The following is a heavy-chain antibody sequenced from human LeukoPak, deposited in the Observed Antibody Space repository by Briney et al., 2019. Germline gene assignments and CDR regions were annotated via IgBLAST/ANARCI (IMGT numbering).Heavy chain of an antibody. CDR1: GYTFTVYY. CDR3: ARGGPSGWRPFDY. J-gene: IGHJ4*02. V-gene: IGHV1-2*02. CDR2: INPNSGGT. D-gene: IGHD6-19*01. Sequence: ASVKVSFKASGYTFTVYYMHWVRQAPGQGLEWMGWINPNSGGTNYAQKFQGRVTMTRDTSISTAYMELSRLRSDDTAVYYCARGGPSGWRPFDYWGQGTLVTVSS.